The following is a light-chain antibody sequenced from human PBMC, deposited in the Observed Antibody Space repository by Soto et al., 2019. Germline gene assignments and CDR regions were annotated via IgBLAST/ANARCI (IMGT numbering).Light chain of an antibody. CDR1: QGIRDA. Sequence: DIQMTQSPSSLSASVGDRVTITCRASQGIRDALGWYQQNPGKVPKRLIYSASSLQNGGPSRFSGRLSESVFTLTISSLKTEDFATYLCLQHSDYPFTFGQGTRLES. CDR3: LQHSDYPFT. CDR2: SAS. J-gene: IGKJ2*01. V-gene: IGKV1-17*01.